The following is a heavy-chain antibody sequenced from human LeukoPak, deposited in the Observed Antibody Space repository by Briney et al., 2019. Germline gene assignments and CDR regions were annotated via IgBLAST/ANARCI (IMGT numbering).Heavy chain of an antibody. CDR1: GFTFSTFG. CDR3: ARSISGTTNNWFDP. Sequence: GRSLTLSCAASGFTFSTFGIHWVRQAPGKGLEWVAVIWSDGSYKYYADSVKGQFTISRDNSKNTLYLQMNSLRAEDTAVYYCARSISGTTNNWFDPWGQGTLVTVSS. CDR2: IWSDGSYK. D-gene: IGHD1-20*01. V-gene: IGHV3-33*01. J-gene: IGHJ5*02.